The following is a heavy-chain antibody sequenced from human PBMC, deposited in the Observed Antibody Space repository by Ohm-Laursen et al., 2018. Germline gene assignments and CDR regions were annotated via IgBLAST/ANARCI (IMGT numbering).Heavy chain of an antibody. CDR1: GFTFSSYA. V-gene: IGHV3-23*01. CDR3: AKGVSGSRWGYFDY. D-gene: IGHD3-10*01. Sequence: SLRLSCTASGFTFSSYAMSWVRQAPGKGLEWVSLISGSGGSTYYADSVKGRFTISRDNSKNTLYLQMNSLRAEDRAVYYCAKGVSGSRWGYFDYWGQGTLVTVSS. CDR2: ISGSGGST. J-gene: IGHJ4*02.